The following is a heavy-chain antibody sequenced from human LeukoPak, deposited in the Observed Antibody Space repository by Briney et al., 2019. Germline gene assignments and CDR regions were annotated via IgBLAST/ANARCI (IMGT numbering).Heavy chain of an antibody. CDR3: ARDRIYCSGGSCYPAFDY. D-gene: IGHD2-15*01. CDR2: ISYDGRNK. CDR1: GFTLSSYA. J-gene: IGHJ4*02. V-gene: IGHV3-30*04. Sequence: PGGCLRLACAASGFTLSSYAMHSVRQAPGKGLGWEAVISYDGRNKYYADSVKGRFTISRDNSKNTLYLQMNSLRAEDTAVYYCARDRIYCSGGSCYPAFDYWGQGTLVTVSS.